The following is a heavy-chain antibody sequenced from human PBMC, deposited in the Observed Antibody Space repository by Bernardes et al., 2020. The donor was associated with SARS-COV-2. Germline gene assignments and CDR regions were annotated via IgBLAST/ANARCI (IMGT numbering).Heavy chain of an antibody. CDR3: VRDYTIRGSSGFDI. D-gene: IGHD6-6*01. CDR2: SRNRGSNYTT. V-gene: IGHV3-72*01. CDR1: GFTLTDHF. Sequence: GGSLRLSCVASGFTLTDHFIDWVRQAPGKGLEWVGRSRNRGSNYTTEFAASVKGRFTLSRDDAKNSVHLQMNSLKTEDTAMYYCVRDYTIRGSSGFDIWGQGIMVTVSS. J-gene: IGHJ3*02.